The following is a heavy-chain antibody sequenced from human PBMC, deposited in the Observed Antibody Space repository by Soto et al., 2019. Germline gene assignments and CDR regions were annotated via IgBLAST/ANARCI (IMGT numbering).Heavy chain of an antibody. V-gene: IGHV3-7*01. J-gene: IGHJ3*02. CDR3: ARDGKGPFDI. D-gene: IGHD1-1*01. CDR1: GFTFSSSW. Sequence: EVQLVESGGGLGQPGGSLRLSCAASGFTFSSSWMHWVRQAPGKGLEWVANIKYDGSERNYVDSVKGRFTISRDNAKSLLFLQMNSLRAEDTAVYYCARDGKGPFDIWGQGTMVTVSS. CDR2: IKYDGSER.